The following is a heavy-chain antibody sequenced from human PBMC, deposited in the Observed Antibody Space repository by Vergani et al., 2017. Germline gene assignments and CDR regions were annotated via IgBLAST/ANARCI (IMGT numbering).Heavy chain of an antibody. J-gene: IGHJ5*02. D-gene: IGHD6-19*01. CDR2: IYTSGAT. CDR3: AKDTPRGSSGLTGFDP. CDR1: GGSFSTGGQS. V-gene: IGHV4-61*02. Sequence: VQLQESGPGLVKPPGTLSLTCAVSGGSFSTGGQSWTWLRQSARKGLEWIGRIYTSGATNYNPSLRSRAIMSVDASKKQFSLKLTSGTAADTAVYYFAKDTPRGSSGLTGFDPWGQGTLVTVSS.